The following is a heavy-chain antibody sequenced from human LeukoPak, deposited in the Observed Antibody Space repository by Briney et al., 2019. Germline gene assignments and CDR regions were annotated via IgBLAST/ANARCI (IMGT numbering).Heavy chain of an antibody. CDR1: GFTVSSNY. CDR3: ARDCSSTSCYLVYDY. J-gene: IGHJ4*02. D-gene: IGHD2-2*01. Sequence: GGSLRLSCAASGFTVSSNYMSWVRQAPGKGLEWVSVIYSGGSTYYADSVKGRFTISRDNSKNTLYLQMNSLRAEDTAVYYCARDCSSTSCYLVYDYWGQGTLVTVSS. V-gene: IGHV3-53*01. CDR2: IYSGGST.